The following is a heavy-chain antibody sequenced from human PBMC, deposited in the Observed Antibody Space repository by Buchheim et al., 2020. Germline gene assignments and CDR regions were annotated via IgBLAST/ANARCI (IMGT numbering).Heavy chain of an antibody. V-gene: IGHV3-48*03. CDR2: ISSSGSTI. J-gene: IGHJ6*02. Sequence: EVQLVESGGGLVQPGGSLRLSCAASGFTFSSYEMNWVRQAPGKGLEWVSYISSSGSTIYYADSVEGRFTISRDNAKNSLYLQMNSLRAEDTAVYYCARGFGSGWPNYYYYGMDVWGQGTT. D-gene: IGHD6-19*01. CDR1: GFTFSSYE. CDR3: ARGFGSGWPNYYYYGMDV.